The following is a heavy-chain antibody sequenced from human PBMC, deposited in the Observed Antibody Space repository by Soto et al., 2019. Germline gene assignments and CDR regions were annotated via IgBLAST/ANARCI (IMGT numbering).Heavy chain of an antibody. CDR1: GGTFSSSS. CDR2: IIPIFGTP. Sequence: QVQLVQSGAEVKKPGSSVKVSCRASGGTFSSSSISWVRQAPGQGLEWMGGIIPIFGTPNYAQRFQGRVTITADEATGTAYLEMSSLRSEDTAVYYCARDRCSGGSGTIYWFDPWGQGTLVTVSS. J-gene: IGHJ5*02. CDR3: ARDRCSGGSGTIYWFDP. D-gene: IGHD2-15*01. V-gene: IGHV1-69*01.